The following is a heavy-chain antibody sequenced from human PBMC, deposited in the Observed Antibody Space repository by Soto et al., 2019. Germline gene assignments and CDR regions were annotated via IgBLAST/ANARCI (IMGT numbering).Heavy chain of an antibody. J-gene: IGHJ6*02. Sequence: ASVKVSCKASGYTFTGYYMHWVRQAPGQGLEWMGWINPNSGGTNYAQKFQGWVTMTRDTSISTAYMELSRLRSDDTAVYYCARGDIVATIVYGMDVWGQGTTVTVS. CDR3: ARGDIVATIVYGMDV. CDR2: INPNSGGT. D-gene: IGHD5-12*01. CDR1: GYTFTGYY. V-gene: IGHV1-2*04.